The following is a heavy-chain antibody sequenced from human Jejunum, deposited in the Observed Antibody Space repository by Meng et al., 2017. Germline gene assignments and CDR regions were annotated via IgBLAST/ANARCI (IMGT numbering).Heavy chain of an antibody. D-gene: IGHD3-22*01. Sequence: GESLKISCTASGFTLSSYSMNWVRQAPGKGLEWVSSISSSSSFIYYADSVKGRFTISRDNAKTLLYLQMNSLRAEDTAVYYCTPTVSGYYYGWFDPWGQGTLVTVSS. CDR2: ISSSSSFI. V-gene: IGHV3-21*01. CDR3: TPTVSGYYYGWFDP. CDR1: GFTLSSYS. J-gene: IGHJ5*02.